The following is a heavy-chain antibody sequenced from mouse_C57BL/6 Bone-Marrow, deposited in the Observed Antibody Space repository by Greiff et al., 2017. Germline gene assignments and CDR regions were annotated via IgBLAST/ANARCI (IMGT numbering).Heavy chain of an antibody. CDR3: ARPPDYGSSYEGFAY. CDR2: ISNLAYSI. CDR1: GFTFSDYG. Sequence: EVQRVESGGGLVQPGGSLKLSCAASGFTFSDYGMAWVRQAPRKGPEWVAFISNLAYSIYYADTVTGRFPISRENAKNTLYLEMSSLRSEDTAMYDCARPPDYGSSYEGFAYWGQGTLVTVSA. V-gene: IGHV5-15*01. D-gene: IGHD1-1*01. J-gene: IGHJ3*01.